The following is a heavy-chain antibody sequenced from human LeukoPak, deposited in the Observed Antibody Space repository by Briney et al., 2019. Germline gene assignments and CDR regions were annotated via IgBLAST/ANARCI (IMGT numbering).Heavy chain of an antibody. D-gene: IGHD3-3*01. J-gene: IGHJ5*02. Sequence: GSLRLSCAASGFTFSSYGMHWVRQAPGKGLEWVAFIRYDGSNKYYADSVKGRFTISRDNSKNTLYLQMNSLRAEDTAVYYCAIDTTRFLESYNWFDPWGQXTLVXVSS. CDR2: IRYDGSNK. V-gene: IGHV3-30*02. CDR1: GFTFSSYG. CDR3: AIDTTRFLESYNWFDP.